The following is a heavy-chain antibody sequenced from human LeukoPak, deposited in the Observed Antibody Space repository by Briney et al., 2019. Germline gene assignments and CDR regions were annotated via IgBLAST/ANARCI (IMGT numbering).Heavy chain of an antibody. V-gene: IGHV3-21*04. J-gene: IGHJ4*02. CDR1: GFTFKTYS. CDR2: ISYTGTYI. CDR3: VRDRGTYRPIDY. D-gene: IGHD1-26*01. Sequence: RAGGSLRLSCVVSGFTFKTYSMNWVRQAPGKGLEWVSSISYTGTYIYYADSVKGRFTISRDNAQNSLYLQMNSLRAEDTAIYYCVRDRGTYRPIDYWGQGTLVTVSS.